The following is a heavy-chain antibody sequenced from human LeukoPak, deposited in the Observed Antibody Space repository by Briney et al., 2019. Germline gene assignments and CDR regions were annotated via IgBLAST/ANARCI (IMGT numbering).Heavy chain of an antibody. CDR1: GYTFTSYG. D-gene: IGHD2-2*03. CDR3: ARMANVVGPATHYYKDV. J-gene: IGHJ6*03. V-gene: IGHV1-18*01. CDR2: ISAYNGNT. Sequence: ASVKVSCKASGYTFTSYGISWVRQAPGQGLEWMGWISAYNGNTNYAQKLQGRVTMTTDTSTSTAYMELRSLRSDDTAVYYCARMANVVGPATHYYKDVLGKGTTVTGFS.